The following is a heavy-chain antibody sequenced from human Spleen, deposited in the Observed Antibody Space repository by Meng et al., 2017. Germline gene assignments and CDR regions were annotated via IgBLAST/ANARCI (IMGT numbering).Heavy chain of an antibody. V-gene: IGHV3-9*01. J-gene: IGHJ4*02. CDR2: LSWNSGSI. D-gene: IGHD6-6*01. CDR1: GFTFRNYA. Sequence: SLKISCAASGFTFRNYAMHWVRQPPGEGLEWVSSLSWNSGSIRYADSVKGRFTISRDNTENSLYQQMNSLRSEDSVLYYCARDPFDYGSSYYFDFWGQGTLVTVSS. CDR3: ARDPFDYGSSYYFDF.